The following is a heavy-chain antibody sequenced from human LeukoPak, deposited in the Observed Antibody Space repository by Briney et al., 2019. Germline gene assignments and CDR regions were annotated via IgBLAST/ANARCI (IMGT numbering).Heavy chain of an antibody. D-gene: IGHD5-24*01. V-gene: IGHV3-64*01. CDR2: ISSNGDTT. J-gene: IGHJ4*02. Sequence: GGSLKLSCAASGFTFSSYPMHWVRQAPGKGLEYVSAISSNGDTTYYANSVRGRLTISRDNSKNTLYLQMGSLRTEDMAIYYCARETIGTNDYWGQGTLVTVSS. CDR1: GFTFSSYP. CDR3: ARETIGTNDY.